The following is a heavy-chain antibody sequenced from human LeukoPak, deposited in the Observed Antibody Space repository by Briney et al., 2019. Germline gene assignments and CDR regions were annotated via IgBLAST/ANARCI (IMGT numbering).Heavy chain of an antibody. CDR3: ARGRGGGGSSNNWFDP. V-gene: IGHV4-59*12. CDR1: GGSISSYY. D-gene: IGHD2-15*01. J-gene: IGHJ5*02. Sequence: SETLSLTCTVSGGSISSYYWSWIPQPAGKGLEWIGYIYYSGTTNYNPSLKSRVTISVDTSKNQFSLKLISVTAADTAVYFCARGRGGGGSSNNWFDPWGRGTLVIVSS. CDR2: IYYSGTT.